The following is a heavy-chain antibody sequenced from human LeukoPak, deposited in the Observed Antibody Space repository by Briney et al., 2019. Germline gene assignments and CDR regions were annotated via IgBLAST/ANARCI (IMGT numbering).Heavy chain of an antibody. CDR2: IYPGDSDT. CDR3: ARPISSSWYNFDY. V-gene: IGHV5-51*01. J-gene: IGHJ4*02. Sequence: GKSLKISCKGSGYSFTSYWIGWVRQMPGKGLEWMGIIYPGDSDTRYSPSFQGQVTISADKSISTAYLQWSSLKASDTAMYYCARPISSSWYNFDYWGQGTLVTVSS. CDR1: GYSFTSYW. D-gene: IGHD6-13*01.